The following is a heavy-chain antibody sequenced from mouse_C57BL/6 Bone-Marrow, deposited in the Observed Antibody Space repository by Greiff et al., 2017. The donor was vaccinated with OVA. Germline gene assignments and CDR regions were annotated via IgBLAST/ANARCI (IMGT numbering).Heavy chain of an antibody. CDR3: ARAYGSSWYYFDY. D-gene: IGHD1-1*01. CDR2: INYDGSST. J-gene: IGHJ2*01. Sequence: EVMLVESEGGLVQPGSSMKLSCTASGFTFSDYYMAWVRQVPEKGLEWVANINYDGSSTYYLDSLKSRFIISRDNAKNILYLQMSSLKSEDTATYYCARAYGSSWYYFDYWGQGTTLTVSS. V-gene: IGHV5-16*01. CDR1: GFTFSDYY.